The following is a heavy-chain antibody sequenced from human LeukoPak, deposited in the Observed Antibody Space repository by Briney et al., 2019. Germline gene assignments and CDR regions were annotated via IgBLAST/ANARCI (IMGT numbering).Heavy chain of an antibody. J-gene: IGHJ4*02. V-gene: IGHV3-7*01. Sequence: PGGSLRLSCAASGFTFSNYAMSWVRQAPGKGLEWVANIREDGSVRNYVDSVKGRFTISRDNAKNSIYLQMDSLRVEDTATYYCAKDIVGGGNDYWGQGILVTVSS. CDR1: GFTFSNYA. D-gene: IGHD2-15*01. CDR3: AKDIVGGGNDY. CDR2: IREDGSVR.